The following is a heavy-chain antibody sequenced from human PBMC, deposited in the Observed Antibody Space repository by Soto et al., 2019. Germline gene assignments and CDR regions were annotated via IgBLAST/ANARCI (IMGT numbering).Heavy chain of an antibody. CDR1: GFTVSSNY. CDR3: ARDLTVSAARRRYYYMDV. Sequence: AGGSLRLSCAASGFTVSSNYMSWVRQAPGKGLEWVSVIYSGGSTYYADSVKGRFTISRDNSKNTLYLQMNSLRAEDTAVYYCARDLTVSAARRRYYYMDVWGKGTTVTVSS. J-gene: IGHJ6*03. D-gene: IGHD6-6*01. CDR2: IYSGGST. V-gene: IGHV3-66*01.